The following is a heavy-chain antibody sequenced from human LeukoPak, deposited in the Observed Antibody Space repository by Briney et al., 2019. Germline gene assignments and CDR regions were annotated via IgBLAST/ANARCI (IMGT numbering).Heavy chain of an antibody. V-gene: IGHV1-18*01. D-gene: IGHD2-2*01. CDR3: ARLKPLVVVPAAPDY. J-gene: IGHJ4*02. CDR1: GYTFTSYG. Sequence: GASVKVSCKASGYTFTSYGISWVRPAPGQGLEWMGWISAYNGNTNYAQKLQGRVTMTTDTSTSTAYMELRSLRSDDTAVYYCARLKPLVVVPAAPDYWGQGTLVTVSS. CDR2: ISAYNGNT.